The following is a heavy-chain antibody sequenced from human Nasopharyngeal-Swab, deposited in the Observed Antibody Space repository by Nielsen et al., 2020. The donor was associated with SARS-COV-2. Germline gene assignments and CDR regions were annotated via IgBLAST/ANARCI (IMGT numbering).Heavy chain of an antibody. Sequence: SLKISCVASGFTFDDYAMHWVRQAPGKGLEWVSGISWNSGSVHFADSVKGRFTISRDNSKNTLYLQMNSLRAEDTAVYYCARDPRDYYDFWSGYNYYYGMDVWGQGTTVTVSS. CDR1: GFTFDDYA. J-gene: IGHJ6*02. CDR3: ARDPRDYYDFWSGYNYYYGMDV. CDR2: ISWNSGSV. D-gene: IGHD3-3*01. V-gene: IGHV3-9*01.